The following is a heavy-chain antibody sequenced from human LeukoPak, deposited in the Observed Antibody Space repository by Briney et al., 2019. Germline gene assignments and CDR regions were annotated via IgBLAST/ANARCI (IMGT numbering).Heavy chain of an antibody. Sequence: SETLSLTCTVSGDSISSFFWSWVRQPPGKGLEWIGNIYYSGSTNYNPSLKSRVTISIDTSKNQFSLNLSSVIAADTAVYYCARVVTTGSYPNYFDYWGQGTLVTVSS. D-gene: IGHD1-26*01. J-gene: IGHJ4*02. CDR3: ARVVTTGSYPNYFDY. CDR1: GDSISSFF. CDR2: IYYSGST. V-gene: IGHV4-59*01.